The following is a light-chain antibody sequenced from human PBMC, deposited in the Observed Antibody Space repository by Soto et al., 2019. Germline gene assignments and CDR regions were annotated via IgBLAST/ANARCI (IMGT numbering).Light chain of an antibody. CDR3: QQRSDWPGIT. CDR1: QSVARF. Sequence: EIVLTQSPATLSLSPGERATLSCRASQSVARFLAWYQHKPGQAPRLLIYDASARATGIPARFSGSGSGTDFTLTSSSLEHEDFSVYYCQQRSDWPGITFGQGTRLEIK. CDR2: DAS. J-gene: IGKJ5*01. V-gene: IGKV3-11*01.